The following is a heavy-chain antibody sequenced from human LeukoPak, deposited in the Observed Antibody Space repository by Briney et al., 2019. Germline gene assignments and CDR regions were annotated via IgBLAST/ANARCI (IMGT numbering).Heavy chain of an antibody. CDR3: ARGFELITFGGAIRKLNWFDS. Sequence: GGSLRLSCAASGFTFSDYYMSWIRQAPGKGLEWVSYISSSSSYTNYADSVKGRFTISRDNAKNSLYLQMNSLRAEDTAVYYCARGFELITFGGAIRKLNWFDSWGQGTLVTVSS. CDR2: ISSSSSYT. D-gene: IGHD3-16*02. CDR1: GFTFSDYY. V-gene: IGHV3-11*05. J-gene: IGHJ5*01.